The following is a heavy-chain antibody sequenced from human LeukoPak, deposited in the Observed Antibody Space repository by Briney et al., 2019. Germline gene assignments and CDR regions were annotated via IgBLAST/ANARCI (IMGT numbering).Heavy chain of an antibody. CDR3: ARGGYFGSGVDAFDI. D-gene: IGHD3-10*01. V-gene: IGHV4-30-2*01. CDR2: ISHSGTT. Sequence: SETLSLTCTVSGGSISSGVNYWTWIRQPPGKGLEWIGYISHSGTTFYTSSLKSRITISVDRSKSQFSLKLSSVTAADTAVYYCARGGYFGSGVDAFDIWGQGTLVTVSS. J-gene: IGHJ3*02. CDR1: GGSISSGVNY.